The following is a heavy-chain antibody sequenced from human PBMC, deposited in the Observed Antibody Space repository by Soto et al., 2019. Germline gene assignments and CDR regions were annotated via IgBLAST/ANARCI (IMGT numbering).Heavy chain of an antibody. V-gene: IGHV3-48*02. CDR3: ARESGGVAATTYYYYGMDV. CDR2: ISSSSSTI. J-gene: IGHJ6*02. CDR1: GLTFSSYS. Sequence: EVQLVESGGGLVQPGGSLRLSCAASGLTFSSYSMNWVRQAPGKGLEWVSYISSSSSTIYYADSVKGRFTISRDNAKNSLYLQMNSLRDEDTAVYYCARESGGVAATTYYYYGMDVWGQGTTVTVSS. D-gene: IGHD2-15*01.